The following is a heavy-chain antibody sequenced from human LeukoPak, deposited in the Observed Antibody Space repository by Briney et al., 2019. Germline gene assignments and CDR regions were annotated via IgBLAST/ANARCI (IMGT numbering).Heavy chain of an antibody. J-gene: IGHJ4*02. CDR1: GFSLSSYW. CDR2: INSDGSTT. V-gene: IGHV3-74*01. D-gene: IGHD1-26*01. CDR3: AATYSGSYWGGFDY. Sequence: GGSLRLSCAASGFSLSSYWMHWVRQAPGKGLVWVSRINSDGSTTNYADSVKGRFTISRDNAKNSLYLQMNSLRAEDTAVYYCAATYSGSYWGGFDYWGQGTLVTVSS.